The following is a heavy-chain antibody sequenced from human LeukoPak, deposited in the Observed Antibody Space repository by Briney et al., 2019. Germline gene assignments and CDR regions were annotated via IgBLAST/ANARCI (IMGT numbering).Heavy chain of an antibody. J-gene: IGHJ4*02. CDR3: ARSRDGYMSYFDY. CDR2: INPNSGGT. V-gene: IGHV1-2*02. Sequence: GASVKVSCKASGYTFTGYYMHWVRQAPGQGLEWMGWINPNSGGTNYAQKFQGRVTMTRDTSISTAYMELSRLRSDDTAVYYCARSRDGYMSYFDYWGQGTLVTVSS. CDR1: GYTFTGYY. D-gene: IGHD5-24*01.